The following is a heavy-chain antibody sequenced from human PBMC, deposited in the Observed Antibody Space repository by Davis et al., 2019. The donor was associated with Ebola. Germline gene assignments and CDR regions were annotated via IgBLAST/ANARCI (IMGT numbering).Heavy chain of an antibody. J-gene: IGHJ4*02. CDR1: GFTFSSYW. V-gene: IGHV3-74*01. CDR2: IDSDGSIT. D-gene: IGHD2-15*01. CDR3: AIPDCSGANCYSVYIKN. Sequence: HTGGSLRLSCAASGFTFSSYWMHWVRQAPGEGLVWVSRIDSDGSITRYADSVKGRFTISRDNAKNTLYLQMNSLRAEDTAVYYCAIPDCSGANCYSVYIKNWGQGTLVTVSS.